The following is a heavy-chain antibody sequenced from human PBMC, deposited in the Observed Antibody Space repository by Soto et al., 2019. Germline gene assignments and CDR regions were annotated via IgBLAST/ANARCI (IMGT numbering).Heavy chain of an antibody. J-gene: IGHJ4*02. Sequence: PGGSLRLSCAASGFTFSRHTMYWVRQAPGKGLEWMASISYDGSNKYYADSVKGRFTISRDNSKNTLSVQMDSLRAEDTAVYYCARDRLRVGELSLLGYFDYWGQGTLVTVSS. CDR3: ARDRLRVGELSLLGYFDY. CDR1: GFTFSRHT. CDR2: ISYDGSNK. D-gene: IGHD3-16*02. V-gene: IGHV3-30*04.